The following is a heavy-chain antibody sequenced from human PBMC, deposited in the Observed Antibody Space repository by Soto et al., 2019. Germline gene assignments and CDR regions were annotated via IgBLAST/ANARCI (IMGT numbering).Heavy chain of an antibody. CDR2: INHSGST. J-gene: IGHJ6*02. CDR1: GGSFSGYY. V-gene: IGHV4-34*01. CDR3: ARGSFSSGYYRPYYYYYGMDV. Sequence: SETLSLTCAVYGGSFSGYYWSWIRQPPGKGLEWIGEINHSGSTNYNPSLKSRVTISVDTSKNQFSLKLSSVTAADTAVYYCARGSFSSGYYRPYYYYYGMDVWGQGTTVTV. D-gene: IGHD3-22*01.